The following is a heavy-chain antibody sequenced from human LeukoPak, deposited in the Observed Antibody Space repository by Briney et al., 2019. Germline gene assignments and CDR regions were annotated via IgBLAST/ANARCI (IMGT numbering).Heavy chain of an antibody. CDR1: GFTFSSYS. CDR3: ARAYLRTYWGSNREVLDY. D-gene: IGHD3-16*02. Sequence: PGGSLRLSCAASGFTFSSYSMNWVRQAPGKGLEWVSSISSSSSYIYYADSVKGRFTISRDNAKNSLYLQMNSLRAEDTAVYYCARAYLRTYWGSNREVLDYWGQGTLVTVSS. J-gene: IGHJ4*02. CDR2: ISSSSSYI. V-gene: IGHV3-21*01.